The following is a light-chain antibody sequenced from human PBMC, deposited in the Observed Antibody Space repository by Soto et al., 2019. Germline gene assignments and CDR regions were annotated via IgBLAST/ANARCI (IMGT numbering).Light chain of an antibody. Sequence: ETVLPQSPGTLSLSPGERATLSCSATQSISSKYLAWYQQKPDQAPRLLIYGASIRAAGIPDRFTGSGSGTDFTLTISRLEPEDFAVYYCQYVGFGQGTRLEIK. V-gene: IGKV3-20*01. CDR2: GAS. CDR3: QYVG. CDR1: QSISSKY. J-gene: IGKJ5*01.